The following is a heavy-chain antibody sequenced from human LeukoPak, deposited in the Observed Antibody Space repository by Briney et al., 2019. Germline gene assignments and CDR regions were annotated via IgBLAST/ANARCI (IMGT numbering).Heavy chain of an antibody. CDR3: ARDPYCSGGSCGFDY. CDR2: IWYDGSNK. V-gene: IGHV3-33*08. D-gene: IGHD2-15*01. Sequence: PGGSLRVSCAAAGFSFNNYAMSWIRQAPGKGLEWVAVIWYDGSNKYYADSVKGRFTISRDNSKNTLYLQMNSLRAEDTAVYYCARDPYCSGGSCGFDYWGQGTLVTVSS. J-gene: IGHJ4*02. CDR1: GFSFNNYA.